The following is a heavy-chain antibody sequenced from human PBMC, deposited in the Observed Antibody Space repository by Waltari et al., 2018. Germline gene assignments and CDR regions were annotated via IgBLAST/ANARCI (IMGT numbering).Heavy chain of an antibody. Sequence: QLQLQESGPGLVKPSETLSLTCTVPGGSISSSSYYWGWTRQPPGKGLEWIGSIYYSGSTYYNPSLKSRVTISVDTSKNQFSLKLSSVTAADTAVYYCARHPDAFDIWGQGTMVTVSS. V-gene: IGHV4-39*07. CDR2: IYYSGST. CDR3: ARHPDAFDI. J-gene: IGHJ3*02. CDR1: GGSISSSSYY.